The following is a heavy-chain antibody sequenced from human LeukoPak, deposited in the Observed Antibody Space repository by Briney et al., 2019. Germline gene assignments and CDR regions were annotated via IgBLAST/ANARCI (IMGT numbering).Heavy chain of an antibody. Sequence: PSETLSLTCAVYGGSFSVYYWSWIRQPPGKGLEWIGEINHSGSTNYNPSLKSRVTISVDTSKNQFSLKLSSVTAADTAVYYCAGHIEGLEMATLDVWGQGTTVTVSS. V-gene: IGHV4-34*01. J-gene: IGHJ6*02. CDR2: INHSGST. CDR1: GGSFSVYY. CDR3: AGHIEGLEMATLDV. D-gene: IGHD5-24*01.